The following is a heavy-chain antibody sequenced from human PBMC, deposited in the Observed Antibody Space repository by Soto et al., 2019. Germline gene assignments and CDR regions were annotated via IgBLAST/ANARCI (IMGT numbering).Heavy chain of an antibody. Sequence: KPSETLSLTCAVYGGSFSAYHWSWIRQPPGKGLEWIGEINHSGSTKYSPSLKSRVTISVDTSKNQFSLKLSSVTAADTAVYYCARGMGAENTFYYYFGMDVWGQGTTVTVSS. D-gene: IGHD3-16*01. CDR1: GGSFSAYH. V-gene: IGHV4-34*01. J-gene: IGHJ6*02. CDR3: ARGMGAENTFYYYFGMDV. CDR2: INHSGST.